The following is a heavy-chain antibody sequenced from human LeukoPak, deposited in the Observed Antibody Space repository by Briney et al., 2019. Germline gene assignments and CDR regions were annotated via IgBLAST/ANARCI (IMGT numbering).Heavy chain of an antibody. J-gene: IGHJ3*02. D-gene: IGHD2-2*01. Sequence: PGGSLRLSCAASGFTFSSYGMHWVRQAPGKGLEWVAVISYDGSNKYYADSVKGRSTISRDNSKNTLYLQMNSLRAEDTAVYYCAKDFSTCDAFDIWGQGTMVTVSS. CDR3: AKDFSTCDAFDI. V-gene: IGHV3-30*18. CDR2: ISYDGSNK. CDR1: GFTFSSYG.